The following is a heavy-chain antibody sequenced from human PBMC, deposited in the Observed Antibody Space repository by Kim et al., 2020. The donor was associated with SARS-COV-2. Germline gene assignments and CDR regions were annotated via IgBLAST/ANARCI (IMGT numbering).Heavy chain of an antibody. CDR3: ARVGGGRCSSTSCYGWFDP. J-gene: IGHJ5*02. D-gene: IGHD2-2*01. CDR2: ISAYNGNT. Sequence: ASVKVSCKAPGYTFTSYGISCVRQAPGQGLEWMGWISAYNGNTNYAQKLQGRVTMTTDTSTSTAYMELRSLRSDDTAVYYCARVGGGRCSSTSCYGWFDPWGQGTLVTVSS. V-gene: IGHV1-18*04. CDR1: GYTFTSYG.